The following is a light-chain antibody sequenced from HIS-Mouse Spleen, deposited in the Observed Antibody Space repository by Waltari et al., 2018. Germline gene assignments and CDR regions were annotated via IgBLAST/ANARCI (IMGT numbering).Light chain of an antibody. J-gene: IGKJ1*01. CDR2: AAS. CDR3: QQHNSYPPT. CDR1: QGISSY. Sequence: DIQLTQSPSFLSASVGDRVTITCRASQGISSYLAWYLQKPGKAPKLLIYAASTLQSGVPSRFSGSGSGTEFTLTISSLQPEDFATYYCQQHNSYPPTFGQGNKVEIK. V-gene: IGKV1-9*01.